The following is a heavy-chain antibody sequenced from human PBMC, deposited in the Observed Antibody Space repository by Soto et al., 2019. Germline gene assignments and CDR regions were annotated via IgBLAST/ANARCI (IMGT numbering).Heavy chain of an antibody. CDR2: ISGSGSST. Sequence: HPGGSLRLSCAASGFTFSNYAMNWVRQAPGKGLEWVSGISGSGSSTYYADSVKGRFTISRDNSKNRMYLQVHSLRAEDTAAYYCAKAVTISGSFYYGMDVWGQGTTVTVSS. J-gene: IGHJ6*02. CDR3: AKAVTISGSFYYGMDV. V-gene: IGHV3-23*01. CDR1: GFTFSNYA. D-gene: IGHD3-3*01.